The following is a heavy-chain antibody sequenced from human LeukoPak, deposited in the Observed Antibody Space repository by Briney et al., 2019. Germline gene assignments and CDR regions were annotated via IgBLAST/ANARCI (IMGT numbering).Heavy chain of an antibody. CDR2: IYYSGST. CDR3: ARIDWLPKPTIDY. D-gene: IGHD3-9*01. J-gene: IGHJ4*02. V-gene: IGHV4-39*01. CDR1: GGSISSSSYY. Sequence: SSETLSPTCTVSGGSISSSSYYWGWIRQPPGKGLEWIGSIYYSGSTYYNPSLKSRVTISVDTSKNQFSLKLSSVTAADTAVYYCARIDWLPKPTIDYWGQGTLVTVSS.